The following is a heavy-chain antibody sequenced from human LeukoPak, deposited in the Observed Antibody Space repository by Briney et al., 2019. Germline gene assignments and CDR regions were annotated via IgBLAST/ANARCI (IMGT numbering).Heavy chain of an antibody. CDR2: ISRNSGDYT. D-gene: IGHD3-10*01. J-gene: IGHJ4*02. CDR1: GFTFSIYD. CDR3: ARPKSRDYYGSGSYYKGTHPLDY. V-gene: IGHV3-23*01. Sequence: GGSLRLSCEASGFTFSIYDMYWVRQAPGKGLECVASISRNSGDYTLYAASVKGRFTISRDNSKNTLYLQMNSLRAEDTAVYYCARPKSRDYYGSGSYYKGTHPLDYWGQGTLITVSS.